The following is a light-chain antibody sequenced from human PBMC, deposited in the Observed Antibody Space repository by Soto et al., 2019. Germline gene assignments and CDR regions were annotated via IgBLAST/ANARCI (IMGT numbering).Light chain of an antibody. CDR3: SSLYV. CDR1: SSDVGGYNY. Sequence: QSVLTQPASVSGSPGQSITISCTGTSSDVGGYNYVSWYQQHPGKAPKLMIYDVSNRPSGVSNRFSGSKSGNTASLTISGLQAEDEAAYTSSSLYVFGTGTKLTVL. CDR2: DVS. J-gene: IGLJ1*01. V-gene: IGLV2-14*03.